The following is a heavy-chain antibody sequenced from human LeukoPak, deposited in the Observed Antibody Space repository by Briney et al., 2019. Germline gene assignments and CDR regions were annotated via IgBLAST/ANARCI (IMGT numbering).Heavy chain of an antibody. CDR1: ARSTSSSSYY. V-gene: IGHV4-39*01. CDR3: ARHYGYYYDSSGYSRFDY. CDR2: IYYSGST. D-gene: IGHD3-22*01. J-gene: IGHJ4*02. Sequence: SDTLSLTCTVSARSTSSSSYYWGWIRQPPGKGLERIGSIYYSGSTYYNPSLKSRVTKTVDTSNNRFSLNLSSVTAADTAVYYCARHYGYYYDSSGYSRFDYWGQGTLVTVFS.